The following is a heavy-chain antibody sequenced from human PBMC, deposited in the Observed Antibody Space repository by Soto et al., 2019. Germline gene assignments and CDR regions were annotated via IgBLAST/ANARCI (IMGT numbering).Heavy chain of an antibody. J-gene: IGHJ6*02. V-gene: IGHV3-74*01. CDR1: GFTFSSYW. CDR3: AREGLDSSSWYRGYYYYYGMDV. D-gene: IGHD6-13*01. Sequence: GSLRLSCAASGFTFSSYWMHWVRQAPGKGLVWVSRINSDGSSTSYADSVKGRFTISRDNAKNTLYLQMNSLRAEDTAVYYCAREGLDSSSWYRGYYYYYGMDVWGQGTTVT. CDR2: INSDGSST.